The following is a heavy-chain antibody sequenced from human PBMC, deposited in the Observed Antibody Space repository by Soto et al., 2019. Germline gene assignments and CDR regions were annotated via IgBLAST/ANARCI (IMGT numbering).Heavy chain of an antibody. V-gene: IGHV1-69*01. D-gene: IGHD3-9*01. J-gene: IGHJ5*02. Sequence: QVHLVQSGAEVTKAGSSVKVSCKASGGTFSSHAFSWVRQAPGQGLEWVGGIIPIFETANYAQEFQGRGTFSADESTNTVFLKLKTRRSDDSAIFFCAIADWASWIGHPGGPGTKFTVS. CDR1: GGTFSSHA. CDR3: AIADWASWIGHP. CDR2: IIPIFETA.